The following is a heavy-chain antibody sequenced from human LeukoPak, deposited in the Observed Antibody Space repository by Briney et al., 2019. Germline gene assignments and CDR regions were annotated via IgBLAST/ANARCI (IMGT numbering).Heavy chain of an antibody. D-gene: IGHD1-14*01. J-gene: IGHJ4*02. CDR1: GVTFSDYY. Sequence: PGGSLRLSCAVFGVTFSDYYMTWIRQAPGKGLEWISYISSRGDTIYYADSVKGRFTNSRDNAKNSLYLQMNSLRAEDTAVYYCAREVPPDNEFDYWGQGTLVTVSS. CDR3: AREVPPDNEFDY. V-gene: IGHV3-11*01. CDR2: ISSRGDTI.